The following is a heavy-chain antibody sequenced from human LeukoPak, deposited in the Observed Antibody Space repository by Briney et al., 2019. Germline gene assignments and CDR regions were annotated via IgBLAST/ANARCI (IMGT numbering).Heavy chain of an antibody. Sequence: DPSETLSLTCTVSGGSISSGGYYWSWIRQHPGKGLEWIGYIYYSGSTYYNPSLKSRVTISVDTSKNQFSLKLSSVTAADTAVYYCASLFERVRGVIYYFDYWGQGTLVTVSS. V-gene: IGHV4-31*03. CDR2: IYYSGST. CDR1: GGSISSGGYY. J-gene: IGHJ4*02. CDR3: ASLFERVRGVIYYFDY. D-gene: IGHD3-10*01.